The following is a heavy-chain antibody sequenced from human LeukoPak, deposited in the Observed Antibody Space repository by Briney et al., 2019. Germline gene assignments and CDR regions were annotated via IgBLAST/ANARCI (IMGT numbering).Heavy chain of an antibody. CDR2: VSYSGRT. CDR3: ARHERGAENLDY. V-gene: IGHV4-59*08. D-gene: IGHD1-1*01. Sequence: SETLSLTCTVSGASISNYYWSWIRQPPGKGLECIGYVSYSGRTNHNPSLKSRVTISADTPKNQFSLKLTSVTAADTAVYYCARHERGAENLDYWGQGTLVIVSS. CDR1: GASISNYY. J-gene: IGHJ4*02.